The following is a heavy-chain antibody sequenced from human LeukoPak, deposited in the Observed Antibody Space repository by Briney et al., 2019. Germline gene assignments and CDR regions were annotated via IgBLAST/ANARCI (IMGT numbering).Heavy chain of an antibody. D-gene: IGHD3-10*01. J-gene: IGHJ5*02. CDR2: ITWNSVTT. V-gene: IGHV3-20*04. CDR1: GFTFEEYG. CDR3: ARDYFSVFGSGLPFDP. Sequence: GGSLRLSCTASGFTFEEYGMSWVRQAPGKGLEWVSGITWNSVTTAYADSVKGRFIISRDNAKNPLSLQLSSLRAEDTAVYYCARDYFSVFGSGLPFDPWGQGTLVTVSS.